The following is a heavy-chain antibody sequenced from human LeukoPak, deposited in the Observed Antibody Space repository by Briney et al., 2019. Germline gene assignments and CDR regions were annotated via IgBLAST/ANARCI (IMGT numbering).Heavy chain of an antibody. CDR3: ARHWRYNSDWFLDY. J-gene: IGHJ4*02. CDR1: GYTFTSYG. Sequence: GASVKVSCKASGYTFTSYGISWVRQAPGQGLEWMGRISAYNGNTNYAQKLQGRVTMTTDTSASTAYMELRSLRSDDTAVYYCARHWRYNSDWFLDYWGQGTLVTVSS. CDR2: ISAYNGNT. D-gene: IGHD3-9*01. V-gene: IGHV1-18*01.